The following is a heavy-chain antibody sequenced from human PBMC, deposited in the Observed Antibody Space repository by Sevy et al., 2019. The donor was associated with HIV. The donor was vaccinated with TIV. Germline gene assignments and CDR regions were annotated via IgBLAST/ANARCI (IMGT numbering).Heavy chain of an antibody. CDR1: GASISSSGYY. D-gene: IGHD6-19*01. CDR3: AGPILTYNSGWSYYDN. CDR2: IRYSGET. J-gene: IGHJ4*02. Sequence: SETLSLTCTVSGASISSSGYYWGLIRQPPGKGLEWIASIRYSGETFYNPSLKSRVTISADTSKNQFSLQLSSVTAADTAIYFCAGPILTYNSGWSYYDNWGQGTVVTVSS. V-gene: IGHV4-39*01.